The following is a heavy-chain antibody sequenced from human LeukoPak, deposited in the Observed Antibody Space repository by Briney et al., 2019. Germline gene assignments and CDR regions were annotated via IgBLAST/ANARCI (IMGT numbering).Heavy chain of an antibody. CDR2: ISGSGGST. CDR3: AKDTFMITFGGVIGSFDY. D-gene: IGHD3-16*02. CDR1: GFTFSSYA. V-gene: IGHV3-23*01. Sequence: GRSLRLSCAASGFTFSSYAMSWVRQAPGKGLEWVSAISGSGGSTYFADSVKGRFTISRDNSKNTLYLQMSSLRAEDTAVYYCAKDTFMITFGGVIGSFDYWGQGTLVTVSS. J-gene: IGHJ4*02.